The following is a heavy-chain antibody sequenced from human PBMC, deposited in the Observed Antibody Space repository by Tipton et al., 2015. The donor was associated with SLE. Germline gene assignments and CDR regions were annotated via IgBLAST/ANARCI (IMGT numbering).Heavy chain of an antibody. J-gene: IGHJ3*02. CDR2: IYYSGST. CDR1: GGSINNYY. V-gene: IGHV4-59*01. D-gene: IGHD3-16*01. Sequence: TLSLTCTVSGGSINNYYWSWIRQPPGKGLEWIGYIYYSGSTNYNPSLKSRVTISVDTSKNQFSLKLSSVTAADTAVYYCAREKGDAYPNLVAFDIWGQGTMVTVS. CDR3: AREKGDAYPNLVAFDI.